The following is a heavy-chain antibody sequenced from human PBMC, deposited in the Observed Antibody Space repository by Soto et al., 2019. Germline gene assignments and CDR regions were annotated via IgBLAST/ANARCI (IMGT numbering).Heavy chain of an antibody. CDR2: IIPLFGKA. J-gene: IGHJ4*02. D-gene: IGHD6-19*01. CDR3: ATAHNSGWYFFDY. V-gene: IGHV1-69*06. CDR1: GGSFSTLG. Sequence: ASVKVSCKASGGSFSTLGINWVRQAPAQGLEWMGGIIPLFGKARYAETSQGRVTITADTSTGTAYMEVSSLISDDTAVFYCATAHNSGWYFFDYWGPGTLVTVSS.